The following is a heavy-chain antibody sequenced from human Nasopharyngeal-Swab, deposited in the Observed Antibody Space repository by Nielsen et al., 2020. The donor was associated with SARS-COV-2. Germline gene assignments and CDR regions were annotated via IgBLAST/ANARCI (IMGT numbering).Heavy chain of an antibody. J-gene: IGHJ4*02. Sequence: SETRSFTCAVSGGSISSSNWWGWVSQPPGKGLEWIGEILQSGSANYNPSLKSRVTISVDRSKNQLSLDMSSVTAADTAVYYCARYCDTATCWGVFDYWGQETLVSVSS. D-gene: IGHD3-22*01. V-gene: IGHV4-4*02. CDR2: ILQSGSA. CDR1: GGSISSSNW. CDR3: ARYCDTATCWGVFDY.